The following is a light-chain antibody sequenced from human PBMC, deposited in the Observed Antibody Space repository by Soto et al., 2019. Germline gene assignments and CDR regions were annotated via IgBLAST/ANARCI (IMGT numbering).Light chain of an antibody. CDR3: QQYGSSPPVT. V-gene: IGKV3-20*01. CDR1: QSVTNNY. J-gene: IGKJ3*01. CDR2: GAS. Sequence: EIVLTQSPGTLSLSPGERATLSCRASQSVTNNYLAWYQQKPGQPPRLLIYGASSRATGIPDRFSGSGSGTDFTLTINRLEPEDFAVYFCQQYGSSPPVTFGPGTKVDIK.